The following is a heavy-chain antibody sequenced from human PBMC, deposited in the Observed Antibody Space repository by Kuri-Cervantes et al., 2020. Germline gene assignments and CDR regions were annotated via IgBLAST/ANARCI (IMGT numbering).Heavy chain of an antibody. V-gene: IGHV3-74*01. J-gene: IGHJ4*02. CDR1: GFTFSSYW. CDR2: INSDGSST. CDR3: AKDSRSGYSSSWSPFDY. D-gene: IGHD6-13*01. Sequence: GESLKISCAASGFTFSSYWMHWVRQAPGKGLVWVSRINSDGSSTSYADSVKGRFTISRDNAKNTLYLQMNSLRAEDTALYYCAKDSRSGYSSSWSPFDYWGQGTLVTVSS.